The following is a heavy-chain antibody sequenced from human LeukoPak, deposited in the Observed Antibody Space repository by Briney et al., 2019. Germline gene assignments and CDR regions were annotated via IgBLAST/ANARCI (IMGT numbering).Heavy chain of an antibody. CDR1: GGSISSYY. J-gene: IGHJ4*02. V-gene: IGHV4-59*01. CDR3: ARDRHLTYFDY. Sequence: PSETLSLTCTVSGGSISSYYWSWIRQPPGKGLEWIGYIYYSGSTNYNPSLKSRVTISVDTSKNQFSLKLSSVTAADTAVYYCARDRHLTYFDYWGEGTLVTVSS. CDR2: IYYSGST.